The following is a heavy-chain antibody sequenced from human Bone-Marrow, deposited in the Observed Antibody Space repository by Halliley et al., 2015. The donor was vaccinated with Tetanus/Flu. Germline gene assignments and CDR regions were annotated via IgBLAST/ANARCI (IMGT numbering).Heavy chain of an antibody. CDR2: VGSAGREK. D-gene: IGHD3-10*01. V-gene: IGHV3-23*04. CDR3: VGLVRGVI. Sequence: QLVQSGGVVVQPGGSRRLSCAASGFTFSGHAMSWIREAPGKGLEWVSSVGSAGREKFYADPVKGRFTISRDNSKNTLYLQMSSLRAEDAAIYYCVGLVRGVIWGQGTLVTVSS. J-gene: IGHJ4*02. CDR1: GFTFSGHA.